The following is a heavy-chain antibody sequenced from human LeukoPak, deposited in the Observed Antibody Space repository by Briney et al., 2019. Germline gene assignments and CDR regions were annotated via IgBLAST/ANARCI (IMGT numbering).Heavy chain of an antibody. J-gene: IGHJ6*02. Sequence: VASVKVSCKVSGYTLTELSMHWVRQAPGKGLEWMGGFDPEDGETIYAQKFQGRVTMTEDTSTDTAYMELSSLRSEDTAVYYCATDQGYSSGTYYYGMDVWGQGTTATVSS. CDR2: FDPEDGET. CDR3: ATDQGYSSGTYYYGMDV. D-gene: IGHD6-19*01. CDR1: GYTLTELS. V-gene: IGHV1-24*01.